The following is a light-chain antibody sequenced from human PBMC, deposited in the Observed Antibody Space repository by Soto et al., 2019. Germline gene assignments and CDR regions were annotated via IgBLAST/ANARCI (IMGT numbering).Light chain of an antibody. J-gene: IGKJ1*01. CDR2: GAS. V-gene: IGKV3-15*01. CDR3: QQYDHWPRT. CDR1: QSLSKN. Sequence: EIVMTQSPDTLSVSPGEGAVLSCGASQSLSKNLAWYQQKPGQAPRLLVYGASTRATGIPDRFSGSGSGTDFTLAITSLQSEDVAVYYCQQYDHWPRTFGQVTKVEIK.